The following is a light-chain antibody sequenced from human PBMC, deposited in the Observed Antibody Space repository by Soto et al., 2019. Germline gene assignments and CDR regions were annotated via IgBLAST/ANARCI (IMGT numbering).Light chain of an antibody. J-gene: IGKJ1*01. CDR2: GAS. CDR3: QQYGSSPWT. Sequence: EIVLTQSPGTLSLSPGERATLSCRAGQSASSRYLAWYQQKPGQAPRLLIYGASSRATGIPDRFSGSGSGTDFALTISGLEPVDFAVYYCQQYGSSPWTFGQGTKVEIK. CDR1: QSASSRY. V-gene: IGKV3-20*01.